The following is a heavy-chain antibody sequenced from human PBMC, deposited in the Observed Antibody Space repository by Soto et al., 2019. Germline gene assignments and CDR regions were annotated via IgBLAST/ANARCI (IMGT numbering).Heavy chain of an antibody. Sequence: GESLKISCKGSGYSFTSYWISWVRQMPGKGLEWMGRIDPSDSYTNYSPSFQGHVTISADKSISTAYLQWSSLKASDTAMYYCAGRRIVGATLAASVLWFDPRGQGTLVTVSS. CDR3: AGRRIVGATLAASVLWFDP. J-gene: IGHJ5*02. CDR2: IDPSDSYT. D-gene: IGHD1-26*01. CDR1: GYSFTSYW. V-gene: IGHV5-10-1*01.